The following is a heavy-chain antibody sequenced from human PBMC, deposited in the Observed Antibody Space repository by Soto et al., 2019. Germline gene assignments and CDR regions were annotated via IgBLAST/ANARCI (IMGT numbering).Heavy chain of an antibody. CDR1: GFSFSISP. CDR2: ISYDGTNK. D-gene: IGHD7-27*01. J-gene: IGHJ4*02. V-gene: IGHV3-30-3*01. CDR3: ARDPKTSGGQHWAFNYFDS. Sequence: QVQLVESGGGVVQPGRSLRLSCAASGFSFSISPMHWVRQAPGKGPEWAALISYDGTNKFYADSVKGRFTISRDNSKSTIYLQVDSLRHEDAAVYYCARDPKTSGGQHWAFNYFDSWGQGTLVTVSS.